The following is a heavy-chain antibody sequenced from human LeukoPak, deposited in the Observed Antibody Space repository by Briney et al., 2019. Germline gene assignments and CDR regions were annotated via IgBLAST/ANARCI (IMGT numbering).Heavy chain of an antibody. CDR3: AGDKTTGGWYEFDY. Sequence: GGSLRLSCAASGFTFSTFAMIWVRQPPGKGLECVSVISNDGDTYYADSVKGRFTITRDTSKNTLSLQMNSLRAEDTAVYYCAGDKTTGGWYEFDYWGQGTLVTVSS. CDR1: GFTFSTFA. D-gene: IGHD6-19*01. CDR2: ISNDGDT. V-gene: IGHV3-53*01. J-gene: IGHJ4*02.